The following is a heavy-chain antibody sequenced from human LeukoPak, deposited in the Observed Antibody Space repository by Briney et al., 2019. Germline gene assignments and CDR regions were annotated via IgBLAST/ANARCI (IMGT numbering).Heavy chain of an antibody. CDR1: GFTFSSYT. Sequence: NPGGSLRLSCAASGFTFSSYTMNWVRQAPGKGLEWVSSISSSSSYIYYADSVKGRFTISRDNAKNSLYLQMNSLRAEDTAVYYCARDYGSGTDHGYWGQGTLVTVSS. J-gene: IGHJ4*02. CDR2: ISSSSSYI. V-gene: IGHV3-21*01. D-gene: IGHD3-10*01. CDR3: ARDYGSGTDHGY.